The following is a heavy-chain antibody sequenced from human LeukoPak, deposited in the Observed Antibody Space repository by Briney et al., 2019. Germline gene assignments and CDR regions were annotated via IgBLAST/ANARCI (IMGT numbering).Heavy chain of an antibody. J-gene: IGHJ4*02. CDR2: VNEDGRQI. CDR3: ARDSGGWSSVEFDY. Sequence: QSGGSLRLSCAASGFTFSSYGMHWVRQAPGKGLEWVAKVNEDGRQIYYADSVKGRFTISRDTAKNSLYLQMNSLRAEDTAVYYCARDSGGWSSVEFDYWGQGTLVTVSS. D-gene: IGHD6-19*01. V-gene: IGHV3-7*01. CDR1: GFTFSSYG.